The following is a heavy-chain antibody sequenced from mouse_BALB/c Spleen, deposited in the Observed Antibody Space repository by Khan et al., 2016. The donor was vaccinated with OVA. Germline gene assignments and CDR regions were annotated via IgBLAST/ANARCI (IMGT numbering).Heavy chain of an antibody. V-gene: IGHV5-17*02. J-gene: IGHJ1*01. Sequence: EVMLVESGGGLVQPGGSRKLSCAASGFSFSSFGMHWVRQAPKKGLEWVAYMSSGSSTIYYVDTVKGRFTISRDNPKNTLFLQMTSLRSEETAMYYCARSGGNFHWYFDVWGAGTSVTVSS. CDR1: GFSFSSFG. CDR3: ARSGGNFHWYFDV. D-gene: IGHD2-1*01. CDR2: MSSGSSTI.